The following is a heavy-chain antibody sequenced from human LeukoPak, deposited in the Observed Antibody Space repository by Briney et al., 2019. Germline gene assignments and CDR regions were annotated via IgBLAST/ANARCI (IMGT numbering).Heavy chain of an antibody. CDR2: ISSSSSYI. CDR3: ARDRNWNYVFDY. CDR1: GFTLSSYS. V-gene: IGHV3-21*01. J-gene: IGHJ4*02. Sequence: GGSLRLSCAASGFTLSSYSVNWVRQAPGKGLEWVSSISSSSSYIYYADSVKGRFTISRDNAKNSLYLQMNSLRAEDTAVYYCARDRNWNYVFDYWGQGTLVTVSS. D-gene: IGHD1-7*01.